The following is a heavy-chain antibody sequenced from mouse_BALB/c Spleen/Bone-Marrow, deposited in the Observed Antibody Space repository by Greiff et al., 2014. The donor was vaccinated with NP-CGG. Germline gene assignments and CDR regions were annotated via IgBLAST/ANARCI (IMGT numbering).Heavy chain of an antibody. V-gene: IGHV1S127*01. Sequence: QVQLQQSGAELVKPGASVKMSCKASGYTFTSYWMHWVKQRPGQGLEWIGVIDPSDSYTSYNQKFKGKATLTVDTSSSTACMQLSSLTSGDSAVYYCTIYYRSFAYWGQGTLVTVSA. D-gene: IGHD2-14*01. CDR3: TIYYRSFAY. CDR1: GYTFTSYW. J-gene: IGHJ3*01. CDR2: IDPSDSYT.